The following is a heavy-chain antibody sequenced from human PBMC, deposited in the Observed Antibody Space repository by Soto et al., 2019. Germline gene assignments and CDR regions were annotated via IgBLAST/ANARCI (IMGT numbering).Heavy chain of an antibody. J-gene: IGHJ6*02. CDR2: IYYSGST. V-gene: IGHV4-31*03. CDR1: GGSISSVGYY. Sequence: SETLSLTCTVSGGSISSVGYYWSWIRQHPGKGLEWIGYIYYSGSTYYNPSLKSRVTISVDTSKNQFSLKLSSVTAADTAVYYCGRDQRGYCSGASCYLAGYYYGMDVWGQGTKVTVFS. CDR3: GRDQRGYCSGASCYLAGYYYGMDV. D-gene: IGHD2-15*01.